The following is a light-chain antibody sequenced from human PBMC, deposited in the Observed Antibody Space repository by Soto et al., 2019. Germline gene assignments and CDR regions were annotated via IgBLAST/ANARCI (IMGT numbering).Light chain of an antibody. CDR3: QKSDHLPL. CDR1: HDIANS. Sequence: DIQMTQSPPSLSASVGDRVTITCQASHDIANSLNWYQHKPGKAPKLVIYDAYNLETEVPSTFSGSGFGTDFTFTISSLRPEDIATYYCQKSDHLPLFGPGTKVDIK. J-gene: IGKJ3*01. V-gene: IGKV1-33*01. CDR2: DAY.